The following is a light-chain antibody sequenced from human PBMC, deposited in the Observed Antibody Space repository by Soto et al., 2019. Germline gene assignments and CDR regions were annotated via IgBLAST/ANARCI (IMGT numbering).Light chain of an antibody. CDR1: QSVTSNY. J-gene: IGKJ4*01. V-gene: IGKV3-20*01. CDR3: QQYGGSPRVT. Sequence: EIVLTQSPGTLSLSPGERVTLSCRASQSVTSNYLAWYQQKPGQAPRLLIYGASSRATGIPDRFSGSGSGTDFTLTISSLEPHDFAVYYCQQYGGSPRVTFGGGTKVEIK. CDR2: GAS.